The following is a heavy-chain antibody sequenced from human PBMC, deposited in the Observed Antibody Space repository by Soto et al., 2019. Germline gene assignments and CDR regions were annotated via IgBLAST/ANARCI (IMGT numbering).Heavy chain of an antibody. Sequence: PSETLCVTCTVAGGSISSFYWSWIRKPPGKGLEWIGYIYFRGTTNYNPSLKSRVTMSADTSKNQFSLKLNSVTAADTAVYYCARMNYYDTSGYPFDYWGQGMMVTVSS. V-gene: IGHV4-59*01. D-gene: IGHD3-22*01. J-gene: IGHJ4*02. CDR1: GGSISSFY. CDR3: ARMNYYDTSGYPFDY. CDR2: IYFRGTT.